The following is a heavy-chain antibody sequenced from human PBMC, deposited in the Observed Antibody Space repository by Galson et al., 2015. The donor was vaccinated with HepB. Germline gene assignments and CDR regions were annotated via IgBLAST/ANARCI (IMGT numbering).Heavy chain of an antibody. J-gene: IGHJ6*02. D-gene: IGHD5-12*01. CDR3: ATSWISHHYYGMDV. Sequence: SVKVSCKVSGYTLTELSMHWVRQAPGKGLEWMGGFDPEDGETIYAQKFQGRVTMTEDTSTDTAYMELSSLRSEDTAVYYCATSWISHHYYGMDVWGQGTTVTVSS. CDR1: GYTLTELS. V-gene: IGHV1-24*01. CDR2: FDPEDGET.